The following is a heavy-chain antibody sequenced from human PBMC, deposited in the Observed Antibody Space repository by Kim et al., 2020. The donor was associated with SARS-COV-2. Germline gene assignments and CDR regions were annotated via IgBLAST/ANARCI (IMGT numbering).Heavy chain of an antibody. D-gene: IGHD3-10*01. V-gene: IGHV1-3*01. CDR1: GYTFTSYA. Sequence: ASVKVSCKASGYTFTSYAMHWVRQAPGQRLEWMGWINAGNGNTKYSQKFQGRVTITRDTSASTAYMELSSLRSEDTAVYYCARSRTLITMVQGIALGVYWGQVTLVTVSS. CDR3: ARSRTLITMVQGIALGVY. J-gene: IGHJ4*02. CDR2: INAGNGNT.